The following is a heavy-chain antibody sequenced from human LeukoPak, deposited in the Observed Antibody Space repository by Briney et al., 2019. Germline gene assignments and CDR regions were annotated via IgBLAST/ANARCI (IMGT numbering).Heavy chain of an antibody. Sequence: SETLSLTCTVSGGSINSYYWSWIRQPPGKGLEWIAYIYYSGSTKYNPSLKSRVTMSLDTSKNQFSLKLSSVTAADTAVYYCTRTTANGSLDYWGQGTPVTVSS. CDR2: IYYSGST. V-gene: IGHV4-59*01. J-gene: IGHJ4*02. D-gene: IGHD5-24*01. CDR1: GGSINSYY. CDR3: TRTTANGSLDY.